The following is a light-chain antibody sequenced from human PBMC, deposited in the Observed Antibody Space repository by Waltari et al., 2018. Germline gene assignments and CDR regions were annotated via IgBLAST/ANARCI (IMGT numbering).Light chain of an antibody. Sequence: EIVLTQSPVTLSLSPGGRATLSCRASQSVSSYLTCYQQKPGQAPRLLIYDASNRATGIPARFRGSGSGTDFTLTISSLEPEDFAVYYCQQRSNWPPALTFGGGTKVEVK. V-gene: IGKV3-11*01. CDR1: QSVSSY. CDR2: DAS. CDR3: QQRSNWPPALT. J-gene: IGKJ4*01.